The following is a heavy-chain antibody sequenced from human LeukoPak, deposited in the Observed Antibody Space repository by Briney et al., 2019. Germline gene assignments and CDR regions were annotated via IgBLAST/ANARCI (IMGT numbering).Heavy chain of an antibody. J-gene: IGHJ4*02. Sequence: ASVTVSCKASGGTFSSYAISWVRRAPGQGLEWMGGIIPIFGTANYAQKFQGRVTITADESTSTAYMELSSVRSEDTAVYYGAREGYSSSWYFDYWGQGTLVTVSS. CDR3: AREGYSSSWYFDY. CDR1: GGTFSSYA. V-gene: IGHV1-69*13. D-gene: IGHD6-13*01. CDR2: IIPIFGTA.